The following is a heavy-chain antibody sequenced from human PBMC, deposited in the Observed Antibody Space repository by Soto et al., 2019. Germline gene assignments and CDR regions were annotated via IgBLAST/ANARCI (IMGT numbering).Heavy chain of an antibody. D-gene: IGHD6-13*01. Sequence: QVQLVESGGGVVQPGRSLRLSCAASGFTFSSYAMHWVRQAPGKGLEWVAVISYDGSNKYYADSVKGRFTISRDNSKNTLYLQMNSLRAEDTAVYYCARDSMVAAAGSDFDYWGQGTLVTVSS. V-gene: IGHV3-30-3*01. CDR3: ARDSMVAAAGSDFDY. CDR2: ISYDGSNK. J-gene: IGHJ4*02. CDR1: GFTFSSYA.